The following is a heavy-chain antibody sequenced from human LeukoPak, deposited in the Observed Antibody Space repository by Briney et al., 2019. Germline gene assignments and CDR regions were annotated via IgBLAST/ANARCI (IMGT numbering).Heavy chain of an antibody. V-gene: IGHV3-11*06. CDR3: VRAGYYGSDPDY. J-gene: IGHJ4*02. CDR2: ISSSSSYT. CDR1: GFTFSDYY. D-gene: IGHD3-10*01. Sequence: PGGSLRLSCAASGFTFSDYYMSWIRQAPGKGLEWVSYISSSSSYTNYADSVKGRFTISRDNAKNSLYLQMNSLRAEDTAVYYCVRAGYYGSDPDYWGQGTLVTVSS.